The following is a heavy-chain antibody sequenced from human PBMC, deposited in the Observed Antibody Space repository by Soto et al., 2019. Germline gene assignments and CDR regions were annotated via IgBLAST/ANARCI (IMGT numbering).Heavy chain of an antibody. CDR3: AHMVTFRVTGSTLIDY. CDR1: GLSHSSSGMC. CDR2: IYWNDDK. J-gene: IGHJ4*02. V-gene: IGHV2-5*08. Sequence: SGPTLVNPKQRLTLTCTFPGLSHSSSGMCESWIRQPPGKALEWLALIYWNDDKRYSPSLKSRLTITKDTSKNQVVLTMTNMDPVDTATYYCAHMVTFRVTGSTLIDYWGQGTLVTVSS. D-gene: IGHD2-21*02.